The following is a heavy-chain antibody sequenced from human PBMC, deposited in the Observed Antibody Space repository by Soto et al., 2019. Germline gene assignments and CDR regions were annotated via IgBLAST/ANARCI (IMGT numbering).Heavy chain of an antibody. CDR1: GGSISSSSYY. J-gene: IGHJ4*02. V-gene: IGHV4-39*02. Sequence: SETLSLTCTVSGGSISSSSYYWGWIRQPPGKGLEWIGSIYYAGNTYYTPSLKSRVTISVDTSKNQFSLKLSSVTAADTAVYYCAREGGRYCSGGSCQVDYWGQGTLVTVS. CDR3: AREGGRYCSGGSCQVDY. CDR2: IYYAGNT. D-gene: IGHD2-15*01.